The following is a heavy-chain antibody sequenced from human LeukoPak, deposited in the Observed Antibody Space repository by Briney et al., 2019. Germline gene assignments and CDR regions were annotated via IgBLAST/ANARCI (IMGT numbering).Heavy chain of an antibody. J-gene: IGHJ4*02. CDR3: ARDLYSGSYYAD. CDR2: IYHSGST. V-gene: IGHV4-4*02. D-gene: IGHD1-26*01. Sequence: PSETLSLTCALSLGSINRPFSWCWVRQPPGKGLEWIGEIYHSGSTNYNPSLKSRVTMSVDTSKNQFSLKLSSVTAAATAVYYCARDLYSGSYYADWGQGTLVTVSS. CDR1: LGSINRPFS.